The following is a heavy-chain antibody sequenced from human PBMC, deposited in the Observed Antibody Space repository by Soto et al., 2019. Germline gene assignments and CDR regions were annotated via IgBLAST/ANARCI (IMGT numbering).Heavy chain of an antibody. CDR3: ARHEIRGYSGYDAPNYYYYGMDV. D-gene: IGHD5-12*01. Sequence: PGESLKISCKGSGYSFTSYWIGWVRQMPGKGLKRMGIIYPGDSDTRYSPSFQGQVTISADKSISTAYLQWSSLKASDTAMYYCARHEIRGYSGYDAPNYYYYGMDVWGQGTTVTVSS. V-gene: IGHV5-51*01. J-gene: IGHJ6*02. CDR1: GYSFTSYW. CDR2: IYPGDSDT.